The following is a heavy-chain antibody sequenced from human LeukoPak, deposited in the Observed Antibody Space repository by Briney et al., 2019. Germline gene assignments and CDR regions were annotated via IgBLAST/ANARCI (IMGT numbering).Heavy chain of an antibody. CDR1: GFTFSSYA. J-gene: IGHJ4*02. Sequence: GGSLRLSCAASGFTFSSYAMHGVRQAPGKGLEWVAVISYDGSNKYYADSVKGRFTISRDNSKNTLYLQMNSLRAEDTAVYYCARAFLRGVIITYYFDYWGQGTLVTVSS. D-gene: IGHD3-10*01. CDR2: ISYDGSNK. CDR3: ARAFLRGVIITYYFDY. V-gene: IGHV3-30*04.